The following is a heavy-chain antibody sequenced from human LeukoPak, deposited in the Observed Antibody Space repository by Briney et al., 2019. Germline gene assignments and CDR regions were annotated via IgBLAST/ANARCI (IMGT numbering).Heavy chain of an antibody. V-gene: IGHV3-21*04. Sequence: GGSLRLSCAASGFTFSSFSMNWVRQAPGKGLEWVSSISSSSSYIYYADSVKGRFTISRDNAKNSLYLQMSSLRAEDTAVYYCAKELRRHREFDYWGQGTLVTVSS. CDR1: GFTFSSFS. CDR3: AKELRRHREFDY. J-gene: IGHJ4*02. CDR2: ISSSSSYI. D-gene: IGHD4-17*01.